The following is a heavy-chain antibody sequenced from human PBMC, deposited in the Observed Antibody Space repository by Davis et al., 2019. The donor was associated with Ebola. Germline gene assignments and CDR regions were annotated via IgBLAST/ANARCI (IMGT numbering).Heavy chain of an antibody. V-gene: IGHV4-59*01. CDR3: AREGYFDWLFGMDV. D-gene: IGHD3-9*01. J-gene: IGHJ6*02. CDR1: GGSISSYY. Sequence: MPSETLSLTCTVSGGSISSYYWSWIRQPPGKGLEWIGYIYYSGSTNYNPSLKSRVTISVDTSKNQFSLKLSSVTAADTAVYYCAREGYFDWLFGMDVWGQGTTVTVSS. CDR2: IYYSGST.